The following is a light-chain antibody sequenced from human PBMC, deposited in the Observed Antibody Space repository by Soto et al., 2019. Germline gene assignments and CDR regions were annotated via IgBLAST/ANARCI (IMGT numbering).Light chain of an antibody. CDR2: GAS. J-gene: IGKJ1*01. CDR3: QQYNNWPPT. Sequence: EIVMTQSPATLSVSPGERATLSCRASQSVSSNLAWYQQKPGQAPRLLIYGASTRATGIPARFSGSGSGTEFPLTIRSLQSEDLAVYYCQQYNNWPPTFGQGTKVEIK. V-gene: IGKV3-15*01. CDR1: QSVSSN.